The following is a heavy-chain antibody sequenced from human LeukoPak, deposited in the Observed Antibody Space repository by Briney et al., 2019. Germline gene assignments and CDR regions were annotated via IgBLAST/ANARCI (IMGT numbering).Heavy chain of an antibody. J-gene: IGHJ4*02. V-gene: IGHV4-34*01. CDR1: GGSFSGYY. D-gene: IGHD3-22*01. CDR2: INHSGST. Sequence: SETLSLTCAVYGGSFSGYYWSWIRQPPGKGLEWIGEINHSGSTNYNPSLKSRVTKSVDTSKNQFSLKLSSVTAADTAVYYCARGRLSHYYDSSGYPDFDYWGQGTLVTVSS. CDR3: ARGRLSHYYDSSGYPDFDY.